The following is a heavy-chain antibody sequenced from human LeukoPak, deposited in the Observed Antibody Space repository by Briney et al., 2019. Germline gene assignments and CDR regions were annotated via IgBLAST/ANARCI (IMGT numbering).Heavy chain of an antibody. J-gene: IGHJ5*02. CDR1: GGTFSSYA. CDR3: ASDGPCTNGVCYGFWFDP. CDR2: IIPIFGTA. Sequence: GASVKVSCKASGGTFSSYAISWVRQAPGQGLEWMGRIIPIFGTANYAQKFQGRVTITTDESTSTAYMELSSLRSEDTAVYYWASDGPCTNGVCYGFWFDPWGQGTLVTVSS. D-gene: IGHD2-8*01. V-gene: IGHV1-69*05.